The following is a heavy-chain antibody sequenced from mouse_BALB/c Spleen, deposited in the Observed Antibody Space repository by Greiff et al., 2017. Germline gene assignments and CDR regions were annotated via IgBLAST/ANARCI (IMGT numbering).Heavy chain of an antibody. CDR3: ARERGY. Sequence: EVMLVESGGGLVQPGGSLKLSCAASGFTFSSYGMSWVRQTPDKRLELVATINSNGGSTYYPDSVKGRFTISRDNAKNTLYLQMSSLKSEDTAMYYCARERGYWGQGTTLTVSS. CDR2: INSNGGST. J-gene: IGHJ2*01. CDR1: GFTFSSYG. V-gene: IGHV5-6-3*01.